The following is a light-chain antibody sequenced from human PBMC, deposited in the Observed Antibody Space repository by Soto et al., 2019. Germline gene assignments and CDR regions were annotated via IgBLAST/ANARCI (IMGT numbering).Light chain of an antibody. CDR1: QSISSSY. Sequence: EIVLTQSPGTLSLSPGERATLSCRASQSISSSYLAWYQQKPSQAPRLLIYGASSRATGIPDRFSGSGSGTDLTLTISRLEPEDFAAYYCQQYASSPVYTFGQGTKLEIK. CDR3: QQYASSPVYT. J-gene: IGKJ2*01. CDR2: GAS. V-gene: IGKV3-20*01.